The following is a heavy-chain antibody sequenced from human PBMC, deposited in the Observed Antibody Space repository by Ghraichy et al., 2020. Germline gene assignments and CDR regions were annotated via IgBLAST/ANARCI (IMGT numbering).Heavy chain of an antibody. J-gene: IGHJ5*02. Sequence: ESLNISCAVYGGSFNAYYWSWIRQPPGKGLEWIGEINHGGNTKYNPSLKSRVTISVDTSKNQFFLRLTSVTAADTAVYFCARVEVAGTNWFDPWGQGTLVTVSS. CDR3: ARVEVAGTNWFDP. CDR1: GGSFNAYY. D-gene: IGHD2-15*01. V-gene: IGHV4-34*01. CDR2: INHGGNT.